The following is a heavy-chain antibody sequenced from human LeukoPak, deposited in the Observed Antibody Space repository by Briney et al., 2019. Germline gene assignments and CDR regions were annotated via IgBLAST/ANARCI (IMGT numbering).Heavy chain of an antibody. V-gene: IGHV4-59*01. D-gene: IGHD2-2*01. CDR2: NYYSGST. Sequence: AETLSLTCTVSGGSISSYYWSLIRQPPGKGLEWIGYNYYSGSTNYNRSLKSRVTISVDTSKNQFSLKLRSVTAADTTVYYCARGGAGCSSTSCYFRFDPWGQGTLVTVSS. CDR3: ARGGAGCSSTSCYFRFDP. J-gene: IGHJ5*02. CDR1: GGSISSYY.